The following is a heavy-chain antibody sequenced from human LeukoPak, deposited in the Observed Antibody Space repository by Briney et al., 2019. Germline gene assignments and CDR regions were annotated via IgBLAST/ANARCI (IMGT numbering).Heavy chain of an antibody. V-gene: IGHV4-61*10. D-gene: IGHD3-16*01. J-gene: IGHJ6*03. CDR3: ARETSQKGAHYMDV. CDR1: GASINSGSYY. CDR2: FSSSGST. Sequence: SETLSLTCTVSGASINSGSYYWSWLRQPAGKGLEFIGHFSSSGSTNYNPSLRSRITISVDTSKNQFSLKLSSVTAADTAVYYCARETSQKGAHYMDVWGKGTTITISS.